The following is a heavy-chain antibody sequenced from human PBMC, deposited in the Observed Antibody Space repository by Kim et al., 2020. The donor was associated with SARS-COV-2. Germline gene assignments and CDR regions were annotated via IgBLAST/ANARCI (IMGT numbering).Heavy chain of an antibody. CDR2: INAGNGNT. V-gene: IGHV1-3*01. D-gene: IGHD6-19*01. CDR3: ARGRIAVAVYFDY. Sequence: ASVKVSCKASGYTFTSYAMHWVCQAPGQRLEWMGWINAGNGNTKYSQKFQDRVTITRDTSASTAYMELSSLRSEDTAVYYCARGRIAVAVYFDYWGQGTLVTVSS. J-gene: IGHJ4*02. CDR1: GYTFTSYA.